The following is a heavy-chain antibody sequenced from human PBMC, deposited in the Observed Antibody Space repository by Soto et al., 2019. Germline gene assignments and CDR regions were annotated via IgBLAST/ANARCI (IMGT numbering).Heavy chain of an antibody. J-gene: IGHJ4*02. CDR1: GFTFSSYA. CDR2: LNGRATEK. Sequence: PVGSLRLSCVISGFTFSSYAMTWVRQAPGKGLEWVSTLNGRATEKYHADSVRGRFTISRDNSKSTLYLQMNSLRAEDSAIYYCAKGYSDSSWSHLDFWGQGTLVTVSS. D-gene: IGHD6-13*01. V-gene: IGHV3-23*01. CDR3: AKGYSDSSWSHLDF.